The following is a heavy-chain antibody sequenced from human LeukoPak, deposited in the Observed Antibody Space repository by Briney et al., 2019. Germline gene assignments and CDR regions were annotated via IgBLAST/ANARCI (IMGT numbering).Heavy chain of an antibody. J-gene: IGHJ6*03. CDR1: GGSISSSNW. CDR2: IYHSGST. D-gene: IGHD2-8*01. Sequence: NPSETLSLTCAVSGGSISSSNWWSWVRQPPGKGLEWIGEIYHSGSTNYNPSLKSRVTISVDKSKNQFSLKLSSVTAADTAVYYCARGLEMVYAIRGALGYYYYMDVWGKGTTVTVSS. CDR3: ARGLEMVYAIRGALGYYYYMDV. V-gene: IGHV4-4*02.